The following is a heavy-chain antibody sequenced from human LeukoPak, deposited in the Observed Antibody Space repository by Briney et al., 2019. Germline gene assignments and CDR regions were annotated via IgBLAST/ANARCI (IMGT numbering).Heavy chain of an antibody. Sequence: GGSLRLSCAASGFTFSTYWMNWYRQAPGKGLEWVGNINQDASEINYVDSVRGRFTISRDNAKNSLHLQMNSLRAEDTAVYYCATDRDNRAWQKRFDPWGQGTPVTVSP. J-gene: IGHJ5*02. CDR2: INQDASEI. V-gene: IGHV3-7*01. CDR1: GFTFSTYW. CDR3: ATDRDNRAWQKRFDP. D-gene: IGHD3-3*01.